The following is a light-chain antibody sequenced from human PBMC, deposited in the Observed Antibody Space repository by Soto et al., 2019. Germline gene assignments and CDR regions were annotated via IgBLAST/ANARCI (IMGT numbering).Light chain of an antibody. Sequence: IQMTQSPSSLSASVEDRVTITSRASQTISSWLAWYQQKPGKAPKLLIYKASTLKSGVPSRFSGSGSGTEFTLTISSLQPDDFATYYCQHYNSYSEAFGQGTKVDNK. CDR1: QTISSW. V-gene: IGKV1-5*03. J-gene: IGKJ1*01. CDR3: QHYNSYSEA. CDR2: KAS.